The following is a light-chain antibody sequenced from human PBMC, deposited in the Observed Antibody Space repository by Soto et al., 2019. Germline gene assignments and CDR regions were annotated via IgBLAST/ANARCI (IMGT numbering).Light chain of an antibody. J-gene: IGKJ5*01. CDR1: QSISDT. CDR2: GAS. V-gene: IGKV3-15*01. Sequence: EIVMTQSPATLSVSPGVRSTLSCMAIQSISDTLAWYQQKAGKAPRLLIYGASTRATGIPARFSGSGSGTDFTLKISRVEAEDVAIYYCMQTIQLPITFGQGTRLEIK. CDR3: MQTIQLPIT.